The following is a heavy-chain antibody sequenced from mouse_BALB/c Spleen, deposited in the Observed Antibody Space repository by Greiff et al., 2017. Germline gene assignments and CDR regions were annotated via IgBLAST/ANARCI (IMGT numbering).Heavy chain of an antibody. D-gene: IGHD1-1*01. V-gene: IGHV1-14*01. CDR1: GYTFTSYV. Sequence: EVQLQQSGPELVKPGASVKMSCKASGYTFTSYVMHWVKQKPGQGLEWIGYINPYNDGTKYNEKFKGKATLTSDKSSSTAYMELSSLTSEDSAVYYCVNSPHYYGSSSYFDYWGQGTTLTVSS. CDR2: INPYNDGT. J-gene: IGHJ2*01. CDR3: VNSPHYYGSSSYFDY.